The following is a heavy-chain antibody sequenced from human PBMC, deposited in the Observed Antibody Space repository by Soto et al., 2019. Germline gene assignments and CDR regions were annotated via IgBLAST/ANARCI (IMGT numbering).Heavy chain of an antibody. CDR2: ISGSGGST. D-gene: IGHD2-15*01. Sequence: GGSLRLSCAASGFTVSSNYMSWVRQTPGKGLEWVSAISGSGGSTYYADSVKGRLTISRDNSKNTLYLQMDGLRADDTAIYYCAKGRCSGGACSYAFDIWGQGTMVTVSS. CDR1: GFTVSSNY. V-gene: IGHV3-23*01. J-gene: IGHJ3*02. CDR3: AKGRCSGGACSYAFDI.